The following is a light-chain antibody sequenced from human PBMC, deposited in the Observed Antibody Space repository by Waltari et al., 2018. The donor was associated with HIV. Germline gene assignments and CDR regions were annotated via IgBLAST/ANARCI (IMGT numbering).Light chain of an antibody. V-gene: IGLV2-8*01. CDR2: EVR. CDR1: SSDVGGYNY. CDR3: SSYSGSNNLV. J-gene: IGLJ2*01. Sequence: QSALTQPPSASGSPGQSVTISCTGTSSDVGGYNYVPWYQQHPGKAPKLKIYEVRKRPAGGRDRFCGSRSGNTASLTVSGLQAEDEAEYYCSSYSGSNNLVFGGGTKLTVL.